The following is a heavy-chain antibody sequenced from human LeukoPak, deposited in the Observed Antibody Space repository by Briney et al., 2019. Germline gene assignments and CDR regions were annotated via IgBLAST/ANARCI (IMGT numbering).Heavy chain of an antibody. J-gene: IGHJ6*02. CDR3: ARDLVEVVAATENYYYYGMDV. CDR1: GGTFSSYA. Sequence: ASVKVSCKASGGTFSSYAISWVRQAPGQGLEWMGGIIPIFGTANYAQKFQGRVTITADESTSTAYMELSSLRSEDTAVYYCARDLVEVVAATENYYYYGMDVWGQGTTVTVSS. D-gene: IGHD2-15*01. V-gene: IGHV1-69*13. CDR2: IIPIFGTA.